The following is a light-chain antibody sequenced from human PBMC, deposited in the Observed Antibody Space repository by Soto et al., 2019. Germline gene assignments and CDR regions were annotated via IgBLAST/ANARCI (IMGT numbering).Light chain of an antibody. CDR1: QSVSHNY. J-gene: IGKJ5*01. Sequence: ETVCTQSPGTVSLSPGERATLSCRASQSVSHNYLAWYQQKPGQAPRLLIYGASNRATGIPDRFSGSGSGADFTLKIRSIQPEDFAVYHCKKRSSWPITLGNGKRRDIK. CDR3: KKRSSWPIT. CDR2: GAS. V-gene: IGKV3D-20*02.